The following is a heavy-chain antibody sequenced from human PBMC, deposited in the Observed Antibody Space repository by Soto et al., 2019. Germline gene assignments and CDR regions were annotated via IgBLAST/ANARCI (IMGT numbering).Heavy chain of an antibody. CDR3: ARHSETIVVVNN. Sequence: QLQLQESGPGLVKPSETLSLTCTVSGGSISSSSYYWGWIRQPPGKGLEWIGSIYYSGSTYYNPSLKSRVTISVDTAKNQFSLKLSSVTAADTAVYYCARHSETIVVVNNWGQGTLVTVSS. CDR2: IYYSGST. J-gene: IGHJ4*02. CDR1: GGSISSSSYY. D-gene: IGHD3-22*01. V-gene: IGHV4-39*01.